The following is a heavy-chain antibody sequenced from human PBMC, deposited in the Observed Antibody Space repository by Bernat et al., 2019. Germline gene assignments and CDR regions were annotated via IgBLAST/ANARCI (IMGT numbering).Heavy chain of an antibody. V-gene: IGHV5-51*01. CDR2: MYPGNSDT. CDR3: TRALNGDFYFDY. D-gene: IGHD2-21*02. Sequence: EVQLVQSGAEVKTPGESLQISCKGSGYTFIDYWIGWVRLMPGRGLEWMGIMYPGNSDTKYIPSFQVLVNLSADNSITTAYLQWSSLKASDTAMYYCTRALNGDFYFDYWGQGTPVTVSS. J-gene: IGHJ4*02. CDR1: GYTFIDYW.